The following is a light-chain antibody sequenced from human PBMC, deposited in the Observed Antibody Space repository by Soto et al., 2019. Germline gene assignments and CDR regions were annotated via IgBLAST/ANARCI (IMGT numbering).Light chain of an antibody. CDR3: QQRGNWGT. Sequence: EIELTQSPGTLAWSAGERATLSCRASQSVSYYLAWYQQKPGQAPRLLIYDASNRATGIPARFSGSGSGTDFTLTISCLEPEDFAVYYCQQRGNWGTFGQGTRLEIK. J-gene: IGKJ5*01. CDR2: DAS. CDR1: QSVSYY. V-gene: IGKV3-11*01.